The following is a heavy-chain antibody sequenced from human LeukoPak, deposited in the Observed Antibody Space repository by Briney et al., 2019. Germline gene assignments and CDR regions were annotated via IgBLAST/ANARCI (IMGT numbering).Heavy chain of an antibody. Sequence: GGSLRLSCAASGFRFSDYWMNCVRQTPGKGLEWVASINQGGSGKHYVDSLRGRFTISRDNAKNSLYLQMSSLRVVDTAVYYCARDGVAAGLYFDSWGQGTLVTVSS. D-gene: IGHD2-15*01. CDR1: GFRFSDYW. V-gene: IGHV3-7*03. J-gene: IGHJ4*02. CDR2: INQGGSGK. CDR3: ARDGVAAGLYFDS.